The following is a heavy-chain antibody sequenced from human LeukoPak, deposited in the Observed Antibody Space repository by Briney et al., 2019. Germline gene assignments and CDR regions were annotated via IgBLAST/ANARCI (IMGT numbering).Heavy chain of an antibody. J-gene: IGHJ4*02. CDR2: ISYDGSNK. V-gene: IGHV3-30*18. CDR3: AKALDTSTSIY. CDR1: GFTFSSYG. Sequence: GGSLRLSCAASGFTFSSYGMHWVRQAPGKGLEWVAVISYDGSNKYYADSVKGRFTISRDNSKNTLYLQMNSLRAEDTAVYYCAKALDTSTSIYWGQGTLVTVSS.